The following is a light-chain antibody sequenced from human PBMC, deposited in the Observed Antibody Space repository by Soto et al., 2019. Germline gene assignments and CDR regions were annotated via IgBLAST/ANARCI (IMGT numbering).Light chain of an antibody. CDR2: AAS. Sequence: DIQMTQSPSSLSSSFGDRVTITCRASQSIRSYLNWYQQKPGKAPKLLIYAASSLQSGVPSRFSGSGSGTVFTLTISSLNPDDFATDDCQQYNSYFTFGQGTRLEIK. CDR1: QSIRSY. J-gene: IGKJ5*01. CDR3: QQYNSYFT. V-gene: IGKV1-5*01.